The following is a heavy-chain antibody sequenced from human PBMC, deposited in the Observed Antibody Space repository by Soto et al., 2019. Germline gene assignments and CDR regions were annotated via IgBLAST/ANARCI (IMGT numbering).Heavy chain of an antibody. CDR1: GESFSGYI. J-gene: IGHJ4*02. CDR3: ARGLMTGSHYSGGWYHVAS. CDR2: INHSGSA. Sequence: QVQLQQSGAGLLKPSETLSLTCAVYGESFSGYIWTWIRQTPGKGLQWIGQINHSGSASYNPSLXRRVPIPVHTPXTXLXXELRSVTAADTAVYYCARGLMTGSHYSGGWYHVASWGQGTQVTVSP. V-gene: IGHV4-34*01. D-gene: IGHD6-19*01.